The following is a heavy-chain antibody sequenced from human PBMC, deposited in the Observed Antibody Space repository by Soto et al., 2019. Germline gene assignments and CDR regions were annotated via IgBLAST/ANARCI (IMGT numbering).Heavy chain of an antibody. CDR3: AKDPGYGLDY. V-gene: IGHV3-30*18. J-gene: IGHJ4*02. CDR2: IPYDESSE. Sequence: ESGGGVVQPGRSLRLSCAASGFTFSSYGMHWVRQAPGKGLEWVAGIPYDESSEYYADSVKGRFTISRDNSKNTLYLQMNSLRAEDTAVYYCAKDPGYGLDYWGQGTLVTVSS. D-gene: IGHD5-12*01. CDR1: GFTFSSYG.